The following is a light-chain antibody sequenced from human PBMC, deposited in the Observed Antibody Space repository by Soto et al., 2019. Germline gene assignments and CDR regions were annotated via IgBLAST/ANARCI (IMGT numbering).Light chain of an antibody. CDR2: EVT. J-gene: IGLJ1*01. V-gene: IGLV2-23*02. CDR3: YSFTGISTCLFV. Sequence: QSVLTQPASVSGSPGQSITISCTGTSRDIGTSNLVSWYQQYPGKAPKLMIYEVTKRPSGISYRFSGSKSGNTASLTISGLQPEDEADYYCYSFTGISTCLFVFGTGTKLTVL. CDR1: SRDIGTSNL.